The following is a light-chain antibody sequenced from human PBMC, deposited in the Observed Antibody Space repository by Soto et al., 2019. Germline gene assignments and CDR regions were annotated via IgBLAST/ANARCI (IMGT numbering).Light chain of an antibody. V-gene: IGKV1-5*01. CDR3: QQYNSYSIT. Sequence: DIQMTQSPSTLSASLGDRGTLTFPASQSISSWLAWYQQKPGKAPKLLIYDASSLESGVPSRFSGSGSGTEFTLTISSLQPDDFATYYCQQYNSYSITFGQGTRLEIK. CDR2: DAS. CDR1: QSISSW. J-gene: IGKJ5*01.